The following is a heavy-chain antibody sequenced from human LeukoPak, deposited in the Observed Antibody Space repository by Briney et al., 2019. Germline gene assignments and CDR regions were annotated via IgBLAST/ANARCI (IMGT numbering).Heavy chain of an antibody. V-gene: IGHV1-8*01. J-gene: IGHJ4*02. CDR3: ARASGSYAYYFDY. CDR1: GYTFTSYD. CDR2: MNPNSGNT. Sequence: ASVKVSCRASGYTFTSYDINWVRQATGQGLEWMGWMNPNSGNTGYAQKFQGRVTMTRNTSISTAYMELSSLRSEDTAVCYCARASGSYAYYFDYWGQGTLVTVSS. D-gene: IGHD1-26*01.